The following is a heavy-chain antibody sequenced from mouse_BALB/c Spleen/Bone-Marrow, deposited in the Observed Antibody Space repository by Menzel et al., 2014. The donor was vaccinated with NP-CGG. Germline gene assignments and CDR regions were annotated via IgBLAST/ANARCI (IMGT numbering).Heavy chain of an antibody. J-gene: IGHJ3*01. CDR2: IYPGSGTT. V-gene: IGHV1-84*02. CDR1: GYTFTDYY. Sequence: QVQLQQSGPELVKPGASVKISCKASGYTFTDYYINWVKQKPGQGLERIGWIYPGSGTTKYNEKFKGKATLTVDTSSSTAYMQLRSLPSEDNAVYFCARSGGYSVMLDYWGPGTLVAVSA. CDR3: ARSGGYSVMLDY. D-gene: IGHD2-3*01.